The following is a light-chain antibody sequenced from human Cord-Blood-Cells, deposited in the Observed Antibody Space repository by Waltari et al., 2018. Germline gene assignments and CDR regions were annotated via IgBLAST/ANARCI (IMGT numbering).Light chain of an antibody. V-gene: IGKV3-20*01. CDR1: QSVSSSY. CDR3: QQYGSSRT. J-gene: IGKJ1*01. CDR2: GAS. Sequence: EIVFTQSPGTLSLSPGARATLSCRASQSVSSSYLAWYQQKPGQAPRLLIYGASSRATGIPDRFSGSGSETDFTLTISRLEPEDFAVYYCQQYGSSRTFGEGTKVEIK.